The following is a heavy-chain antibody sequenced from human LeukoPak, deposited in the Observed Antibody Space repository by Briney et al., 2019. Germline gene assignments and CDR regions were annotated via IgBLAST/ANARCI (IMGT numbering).Heavy chain of an antibody. V-gene: IGHV3-21*01. CDR3: ARDRGYYGSGVEDY. J-gene: IGHJ4*02. CDR2: ISSSSSYI. CDR1: GFTFSSYS. Sequence: GGSLRLSCAASGFTFSSYSMNWVRQAPGKGLEWVSSISSSSSYIYYADSVKGRFTISRDNAKNSLYLQMNSLRAEDTAVYYCARDRGYYGSGVEDYWGQGTLVTVSS. D-gene: IGHD3-10*01.